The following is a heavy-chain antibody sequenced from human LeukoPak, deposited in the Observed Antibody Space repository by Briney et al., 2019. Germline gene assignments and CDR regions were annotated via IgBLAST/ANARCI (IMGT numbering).Heavy chain of an antibody. CDR3: ARRKGSGNYYYYYGTDV. Sequence: ASVKVSCKASGYTFTSYGISWVRQAPGQGLEWMGWISAYNGNTNYAQKLQGRVTMTTDTSTSTAYMELRSLRSDDTAVYYCARRKGSGNYYYYYGTDVWGQGTTVTVSS. J-gene: IGHJ6*02. CDR1: GYTFTSYG. V-gene: IGHV1-18*01. D-gene: IGHD3-10*01. CDR2: ISAYNGNT.